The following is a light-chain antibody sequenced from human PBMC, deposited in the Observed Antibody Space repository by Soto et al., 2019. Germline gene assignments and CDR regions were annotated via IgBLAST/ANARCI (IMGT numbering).Light chain of an antibody. CDR1: NSDVGSYNY. Sequence: ALTQPACVSGSPGQSITISCTGTNSDVGSYNYVSWHQQHPGKAPKLMIYNVYDRPSGISNRFSGSKSGNTASLTISGLQGEDEADYYCSSYTISRTYVFGTGTKVTVL. J-gene: IGLJ1*01. CDR2: NVY. V-gene: IGLV2-14*03. CDR3: SSYTISRTYV.